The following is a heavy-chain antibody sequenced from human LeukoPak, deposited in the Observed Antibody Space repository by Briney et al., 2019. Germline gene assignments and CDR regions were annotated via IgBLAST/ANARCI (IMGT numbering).Heavy chain of an antibody. CDR2: IIPIFGTA. Sequence: SVKVSCKASGGTFSSYAIIWVRQAPGQGLEWMGGIIPIFGTANYAQKFQGRVTITTDESTSTAYMELSSLRSEDTAVYYCARGLKPYYYYYYMDVWGKGTTVTVSS. CDR1: GGTFSSYA. J-gene: IGHJ6*03. D-gene: IGHD2-21*02. CDR3: ARGLKPYYYYYYMDV. V-gene: IGHV1-69*05.